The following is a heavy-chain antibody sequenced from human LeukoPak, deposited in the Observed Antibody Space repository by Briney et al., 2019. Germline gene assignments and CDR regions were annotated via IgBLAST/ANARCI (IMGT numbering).Heavy chain of an antibody. V-gene: IGHV3-23*01. CDR3: AKDRSLVVVIAILFDY. CDR1: GFTFSSYA. D-gene: IGHD2-21*01. Sequence: GGSLRPSRAASGFTFSSYAMSWVRQAPGKGLEWVSAISGSGGSTYYADSVKGRFTISRDNSKNTLYLQMNSLRAEDTAVYYCAKDRSLVVVIAILFDYWGQGTLVTVSS. CDR2: ISGSGGST. J-gene: IGHJ4*02.